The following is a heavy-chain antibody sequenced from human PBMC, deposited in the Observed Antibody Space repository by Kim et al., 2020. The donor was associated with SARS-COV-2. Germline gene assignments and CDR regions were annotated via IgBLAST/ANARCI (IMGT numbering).Heavy chain of an antibody. J-gene: IGHJ6*03. V-gene: IGHV1-8*01. CDR2: ANPDRGKT. D-gene: IGHD3-10*01. CDR3: ATADSSNGYYYYYMAV. Sequence: ASVKVSCKASGYPFTAYYINWVRQAPGQGLEWMGWANPDRGKTAYAQKFQGRLSLTMDMSTRTVYMEMSSLRSEDTAVYYCATADSSNGYYYYYMAVWG. CDR1: GYPFTAYY.